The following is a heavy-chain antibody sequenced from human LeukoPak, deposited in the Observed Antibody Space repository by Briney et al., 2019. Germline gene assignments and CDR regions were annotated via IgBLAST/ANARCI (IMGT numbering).Heavy chain of an antibody. CDR2: ICSSSSSYI. J-gene: IGHJ4*02. CDR3: ARADYYDSSGYFDY. D-gene: IGHD3-22*01. Sequence: GGSLRLSCAASGFTFSSYSMNWVRQAPGKGLEWVSSICSSSSSYIYYADSVKGRFTISRDNAKNSLYLQMNSLRAEDTAVYYCARADYYDSSGYFDYWGQGTLVTVSS. V-gene: IGHV3-21*01. CDR1: GFTFSSYS.